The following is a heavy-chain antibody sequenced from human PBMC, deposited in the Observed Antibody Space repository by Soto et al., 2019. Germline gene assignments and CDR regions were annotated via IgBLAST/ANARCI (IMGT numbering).Heavy chain of an antibody. V-gene: IGHV1-18*04. D-gene: IGHD2-2*01. CDR1: GYTFTSYS. CDR2: ISSYNGNT. Sequence: ASVKVSCKASGYTFTSYSISWVRQAPGQGLEWMGWISSYNGNTNYAQKVQGGVTMTTDTSTSTTYMELRSLRSDDTAVYYCARGPRYCSSTSCFSGVTWFDPWRQGTLVTVPS. J-gene: IGHJ5*02. CDR3: ARGPRYCSSTSCFSGVTWFDP.